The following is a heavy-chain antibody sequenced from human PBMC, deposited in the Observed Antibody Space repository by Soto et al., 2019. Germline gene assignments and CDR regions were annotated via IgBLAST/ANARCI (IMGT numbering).Heavy chain of an antibody. D-gene: IGHD6-13*01. CDR3: ARHNRYSSTCLEGWFDP. CDR2: IYPGDSDT. CDR1: GYSFTSYW. J-gene: IGHJ5*02. V-gene: IGHV5-51*01. Sequence: PGESLKISCKGSGYSFTSYWIGWVRQMPGKGLEWMGIIYPGDSDTRYSPSFQGQVTISADKSISTAYLQWSSLKASDTAMYYCARHNRYSSTCLEGWFDPWGKGTLVTVAS.